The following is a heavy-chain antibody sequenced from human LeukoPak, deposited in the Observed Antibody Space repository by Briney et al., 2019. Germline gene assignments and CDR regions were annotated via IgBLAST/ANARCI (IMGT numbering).Heavy chain of an antibody. J-gene: IGHJ5*02. CDR1: GGTFSSYA. Sequence: SAKVFCKASGGTFSSYAISLVRQAPGQGFEWMGRIIPIFGTANYAQKFQGRHTITTDESTSTAYTELSSLRCEDTAVYYCARDRAGTTNWFDPWGQGTLVTVSS. CDR2: IIPIFGTA. D-gene: IGHD1-1*01. V-gene: IGHV1-69*05. CDR3: ARDRAGTTNWFDP.